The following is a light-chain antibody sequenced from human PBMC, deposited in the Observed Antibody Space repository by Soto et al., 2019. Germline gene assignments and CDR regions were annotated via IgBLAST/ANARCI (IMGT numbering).Light chain of an antibody. CDR3: QQYDNWPRT. Sequence: EIEMTQSPATLSVSPGERATLSCRASQSVTSNLAWYQQKPGQAPRLLIYGASTRATGFPARFSGSGSGTEFTLTISSLQSEDFAVYYCQQYDNWPRTFGQGTKVEIK. CDR1: QSVTSN. V-gene: IGKV3-15*01. CDR2: GAS. J-gene: IGKJ1*01.